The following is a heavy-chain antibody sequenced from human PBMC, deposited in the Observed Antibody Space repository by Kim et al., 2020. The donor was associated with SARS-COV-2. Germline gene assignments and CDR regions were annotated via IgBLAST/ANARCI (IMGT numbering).Heavy chain of an antibody. CDR1: GGSISSSSYY. CDR2: IYYSGST. J-gene: IGHJ5*02. D-gene: IGHD3-16*02. V-gene: IGHV4-39*07. CDR3: ASGRNYDYVWGSYRPGNWFDP. Sequence: SETLSLTCTVSGGSISSSSYYWGWIRQPPGKGLEWIGSIYYSGSTYYNPSLKSRVTISVDTSKNQFSLKLSSVTAADTAVYYCASGRNYDYVWGSYRPGNWFDPWGQGTLVTVSS.